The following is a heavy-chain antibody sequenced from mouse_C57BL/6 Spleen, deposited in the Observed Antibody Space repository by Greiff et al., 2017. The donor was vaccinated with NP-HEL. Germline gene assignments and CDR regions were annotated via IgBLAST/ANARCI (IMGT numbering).Heavy chain of an antibody. CDR1: GYTFTSYW. CDR3: ARKDCVAY. V-gene: IGHV1-50*01. CDR2: IDPSDSYT. J-gene: IGHJ3*01. Sequence: QVQLQQPGAELVKPGASVKLSCKASGYTFTSYWMQWVKQRPGQGLEWIGEIDPSDSYTNYNQKFKGKATLTVDTSSSTAYMQLSSLTSEDSAVYYCARKDCVAYWGQGTLVTVSA.